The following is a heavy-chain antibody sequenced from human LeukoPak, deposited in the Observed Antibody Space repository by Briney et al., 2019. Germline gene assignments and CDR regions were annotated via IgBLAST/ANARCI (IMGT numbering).Heavy chain of an antibody. V-gene: IGHV4-34*01. CDR2: INHSVST. D-gene: IGHD4-11*01. CDR1: GGSFSGYY. Sequence: SSETLSLTCAVYGGSFSGYYWSWIRQPPGKGLEWIGEINHSVSTNYNPSLKSRVTISVDTSKNQFSLKLTSVTAADTAVYYCARVARWIYSNYGVWFDPWGQGTLVTVSS. J-gene: IGHJ5*02. CDR3: ARVARWIYSNYGVWFDP.